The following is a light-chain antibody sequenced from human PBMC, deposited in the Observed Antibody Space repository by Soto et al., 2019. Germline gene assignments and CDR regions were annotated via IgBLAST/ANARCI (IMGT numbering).Light chain of an antibody. Sequence: QSVLTQPPSVSGAPGQTVTIPCTWSSCTAGTGYYVHWYQLLPGVAPKVLIYTNINRPSGVSERFSASKSGTSSSLAITGLQPEDEAAYFCQSYDSTRSAWVFGGGTKLTVL. CDR3: QSYDSTRSAWV. CDR2: TNI. CDR1: SCTAGTGYY. V-gene: IGLV1-40*01. J-gene: IGLJ3*02.